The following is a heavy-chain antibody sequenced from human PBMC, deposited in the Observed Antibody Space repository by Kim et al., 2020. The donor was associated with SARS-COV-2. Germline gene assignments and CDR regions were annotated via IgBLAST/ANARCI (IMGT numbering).Heavy chain of an antibody. CDR3: ARRDDYKQEIDY. Sequence: ADSVKGRFTRARDNAKNSLYVEMNSVRAEDTAVYYCARRDDYKQEIDYWGQGTLVTVSS. V-gene: IGHV3-11*06. D-gene: IGHD4-4*01. J-gene: IGHJ4*02.